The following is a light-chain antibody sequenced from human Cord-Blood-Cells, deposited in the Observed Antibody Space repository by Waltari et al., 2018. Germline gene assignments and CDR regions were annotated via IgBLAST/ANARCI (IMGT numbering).Light chain of an antibody. CDR3: QQYNSYST. CDR1: QSISSW. CDR2: DAS. Sequence: DIQMTPSPFTPSASVGERVTITCRASQSISSWLAWYQQKPGKAPKLLIYDASSLESGVPSRFSGSGSGTEFTLTISSLQPDDFATYYCQQYNSYSTFGQGTKVEIK. J-gene: IGKJ1*01. V-gene: IGKV1-5*01.